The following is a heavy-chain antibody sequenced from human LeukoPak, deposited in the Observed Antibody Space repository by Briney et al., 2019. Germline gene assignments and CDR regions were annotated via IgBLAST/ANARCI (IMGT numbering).Heavy chain of an antibody. V-gene: IGHV3-30*01. CDR1: GFTVGSNY. J-gene: IGHJ3*02. CDR2: ISYDGSNK. CDR3: ARLGPPQRAFDI. Sequence: GGSLRLSCAASGFTVGSNYMSWVRQAPGKGLEWVAVISYDGSNKYYADSVKGRFTISRDNSKNTLYLQMNSLRAEDTAVYYCARLGPPQRAFDIWGQGTMVTVSS.